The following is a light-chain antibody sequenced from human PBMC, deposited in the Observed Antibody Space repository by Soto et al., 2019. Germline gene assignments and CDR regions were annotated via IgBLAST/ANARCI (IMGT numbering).Light chain of an antibody. Sequence: DIQMTQSPSSVSASVGDRVAITCRASQPVSTYLAWYQQKPGKAPNVLIYNVTTLHVGVPSRFSGSGSGTEFTLTINSLQPEDVATYYCQQAKAFPRTFGQGSRV. V-gene: IGKV1-12*01. J-gene: IGKJ1*01. CDR2: NVT. CDR3: QQAKAFPRT. CDR1: QPVSTY.